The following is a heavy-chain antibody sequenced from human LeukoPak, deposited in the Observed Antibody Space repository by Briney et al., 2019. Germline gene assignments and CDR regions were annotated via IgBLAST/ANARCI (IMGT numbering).Heavy chain of an antibody. D-gene: IGHD2-2*01. V-gene: IGHV4-4*07. Sequence: SETLSLTCTVSGGSISSYYWSWIRQPAGKGLEWIGRIYTSGSTNYNPSLKSRVTMSVDTSKNQFSLKLSSVTAADTAVYYCARDQQYCSSTSCYDWFDPWGQGTLVTVSS. CDR2: IYTSGST. J-gene: IGHJ5*02. CDR1: GGSISSYY. CDR3: ARDQQYCSSTSCYDWFDP.